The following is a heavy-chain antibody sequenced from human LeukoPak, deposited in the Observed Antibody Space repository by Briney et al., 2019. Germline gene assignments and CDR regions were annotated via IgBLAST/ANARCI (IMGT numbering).Heavy chain of an antibody. CDR3: ARATGYMIEDYFDS. D-gene: IGHD3-22*01. V-gene: IGHV4-59*01. CDR2: IYYSGST. Sequence: SETLSLTCTVSGGSISSYYWSWIRQPPGKGLEWIGYIYYSGSTNYNSSLKSRVTILVDMSKNQFSLKLSSVTAADTAVYYCARATGYMIEDYFDSWGQGTLVTVSS. J-gene: IGHJ4*02. CDR1: GGSISSYY.